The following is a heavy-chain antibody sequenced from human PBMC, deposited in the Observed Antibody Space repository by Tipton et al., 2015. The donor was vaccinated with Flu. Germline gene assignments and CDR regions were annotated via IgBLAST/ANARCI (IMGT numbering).Heavy chain of an antibody. CDR1: GFTFNNYG. J-gene: IGHJ5*02. CDR2: ISCDGGNK. Sequence: SLRLSCAASGFTFNNYGMYWVRQAPGKGLEWVAVISCDGGNKYYADSVQGRITSSSDNAKNTLYLQMSSLRPEDTAVYYCSRDYTYGSNWPSVQWFDLWGHGTLVTVSS. D-gene: IGHD3-10*01. CDR3: SRDYTYGSNWPSVQWFDL. V-gene: IGHV3-30-3*01.